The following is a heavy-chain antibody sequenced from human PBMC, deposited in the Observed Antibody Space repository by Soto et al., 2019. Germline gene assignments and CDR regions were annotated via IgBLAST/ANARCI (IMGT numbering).Heavy chain of an antibody. Sequence: GGSLRLSCAASGFTFSDYYRSWIRQAPGKGLEWVSYISSSGSTIYYADSVKGRFTISRDNAKNSLYLQMNSLRAEDTAVYYCAREAASIAAAGTDLDYWGQGTLVTVSS. CDR1: GFTFSDYY. V-gene: IGHV3-11*01. J-gene: IGHJ4*02. D-gene: IGHD6-13*01. CDR2: ISSSGSTI. CDR3: AREAASIAAAGTDLDY.